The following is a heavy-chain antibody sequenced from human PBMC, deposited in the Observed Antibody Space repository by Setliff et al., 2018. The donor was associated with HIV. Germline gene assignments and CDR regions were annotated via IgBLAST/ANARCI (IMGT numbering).Heavy chain of an antibody. CDR1: GFISSRYA. CDR3: AKGSRSSGYYFDY. V-gene: IGHV3-23*01. D-gene: IGHD3-22*01. J-gene: IGHJ4*02. Sequence: GGSLRLSCAASGFISSRYALSWVRQAPGKGLEWVSAISGSGGSTYYADSVKGRFTISRDNSKNTVYLQMNSLRAEDTAVYYCAKGSRSSGYYFDYWGQGTLVTVSS. CDR2: ISGSGGST.